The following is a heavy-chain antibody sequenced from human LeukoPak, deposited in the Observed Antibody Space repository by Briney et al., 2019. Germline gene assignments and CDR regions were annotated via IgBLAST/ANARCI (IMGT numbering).Heavy chain of an antibody. Sequence: GGSLRLSCAASGLTFSNFPMHWVRQPPGKGLEWVALIQDDGATTNYADSVRGRFTISRDNSKSTVYLQMNSLKPNYTAVYYCATQSITLVVVISPFDYWGQGTLVTVSS. J-gene: IGHJ4*02. V-gene: IGHV3-30*02. CDR2: IQDDGATT. D-gene: IGHD3-22*01. CDR1: GLTFSNFP. CDR3: ATQSITLVVVISPFDY.